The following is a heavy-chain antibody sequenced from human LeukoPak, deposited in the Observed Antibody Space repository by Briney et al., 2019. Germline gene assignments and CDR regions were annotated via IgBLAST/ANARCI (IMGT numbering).Heavy chain of an antibody. Sequence: GGSLRLSCAASGFTFSSYWMSWVRQAPGKGLEWVANIKQDGSEKYYVDSVKGRFTISRDNAKNSLYLQMNSLRAEDTAVYYCARAFKARLNYLYYYYYMDVWGKGTTVTVSS. J-gene: IGHJ6*03. D-gene: IGHD1-7*01. CDR3: ARAFKARLNYLYYYYYMDV. V-gene: IGHV3-7*01. CDR1: GFTFSSYW. CDR2: IKQDGSEK.